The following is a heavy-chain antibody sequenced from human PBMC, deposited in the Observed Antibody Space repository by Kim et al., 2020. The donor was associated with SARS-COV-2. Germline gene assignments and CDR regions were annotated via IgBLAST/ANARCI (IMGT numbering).Heavy chain of an antibody. CDR3: ARGSSTWTDALDI. D-gene: IGHD6-13*01. J-gene: IGHJ3*02. V-gene: IGHV4-59*09. Sequence: NPSLKGRVTISVDTSKNQFSLNLSSVTAADTAVYYCARGSSTWTDALDIWGQGTMVTVSS.